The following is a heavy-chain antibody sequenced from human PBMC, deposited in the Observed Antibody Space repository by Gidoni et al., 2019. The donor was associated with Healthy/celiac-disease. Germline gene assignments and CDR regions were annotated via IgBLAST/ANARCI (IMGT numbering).Heavy chain of an antibody. J-gene: IGHJ4*02. V-gene: IGHV3-21*01. Sequence: EVQLVESGGGLVKPGGSLRLSCAASGFTFSSYSMNWVRQAPGKGLEWVSSISSSSSYIYYADSVKGRFTISRDNAKNSLYLQMNSLRAEDTAVYYCAREGGYCSGGSCYSGGDYWGQGTLVTVSS. CDR3: AREGGYCSGGSCYSGGDY. CDR2: ISSSSSYI. D-gene: IGHD2-15*01. CDR1: GFTFSSYS.